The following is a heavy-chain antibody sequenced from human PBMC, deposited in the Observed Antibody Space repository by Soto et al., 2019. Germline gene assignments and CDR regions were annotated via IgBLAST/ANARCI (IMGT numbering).Heavy chain of an antibody. D-gene: IGHD6-13*01. V-gene: IGHV3-66*04. Sequence: EVQLVESGGGLVQPGGSWRLPWAASGFTVISNYMSGVGQAPGKGREWVSVIYSGGSTYYADSVKGRFTISRDNSKNTLYLQMNSLRAEDTAVYYCARPGIAAAGTGYFDLWGRGTLVTVSS. CDR3: ARPGIAAAGTGYFDL. CDR2: IYSGGST. J-gene: IGHJ2*01. CDR1: GFTVISNY.